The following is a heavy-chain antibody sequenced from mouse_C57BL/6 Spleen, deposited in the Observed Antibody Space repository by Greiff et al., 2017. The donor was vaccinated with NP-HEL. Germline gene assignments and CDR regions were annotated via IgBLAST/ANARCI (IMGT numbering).Heavy chain of an antibody. CDR1: GYAFSSYW. CDR3: ARSSSYWYFDV. J-gene: IGHJ1*03. V-gene: IGHV1-80*01. CDR2: IYPGDGDT. D-gene: IGHD1-1*01. Sequence: LVESGAELVKPGASVKISCKASGYAFSSYWMNWVKQRPGKGLEWIGQIYPGDGDTNYNGKFKGKATLTADKSSSTAYMQLSSLTSEDSAVYFCARSSSYWYFDVWGTGTTVTVSS.